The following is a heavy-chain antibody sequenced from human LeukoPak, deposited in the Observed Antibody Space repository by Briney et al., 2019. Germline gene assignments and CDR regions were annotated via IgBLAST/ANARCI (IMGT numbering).Heavy chain of an antibody. CDR2: IYWDDDK. CDR1: GFSLSTSGVG. J-gene: IGHJ4*02. V-gene: IGHV2-5*02. CDR3: AHSLYDSSGYYFFDY. D-gene: IGHD3-22*01. Sequence: SGPTLAKPTQTLTLTCTFSGFSLSTSGVGVGWIRQPPGKALEWLALIYWDDDKRYSPSLKRRLTITKDTSKYRVVLTMTNMDPVGTATYYCAHSLYDSSGYYFFDYWGQGTLVTVSS.